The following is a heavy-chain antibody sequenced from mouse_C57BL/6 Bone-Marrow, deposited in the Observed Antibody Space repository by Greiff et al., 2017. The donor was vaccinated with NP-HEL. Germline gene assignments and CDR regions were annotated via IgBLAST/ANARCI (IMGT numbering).Heavy chain of an antibody. Sequence: VQLVESGPGLVAPSQSLSITCTVSGFSLTSYGVDWVRQSPGKGLEWLGVIWGVGSTNYNSALKSRLSISKDNSKSQVFLKMNSLQTDDTAMYYCASGGGSSGSWFAYWGQGTLVTVSA. CDR1: GFSLTSYG. D-gene: IGHD3-2*02. J-gene: IGHJ3*01. CDR3: ASGGGSSGSWFAY. CDR2: IWGVGST. V-gene: IGHV2-6*01.